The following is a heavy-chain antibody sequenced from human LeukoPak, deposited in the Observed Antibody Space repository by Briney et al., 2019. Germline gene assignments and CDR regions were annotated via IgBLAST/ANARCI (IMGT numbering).Heavy chain of an antibody. J-gene: IGHJ6*03. Sequence: ASVKVSCKASGGTFSSYAISWVRQAPGQGLEWMGGIIPIFGTANYAQKFQGRVTITADESTSTAYMELSSLRSEDTAVYYCARDSDCSSTSCYASYYYMDVWGKGTTVTVSS. CDR3: ARDSDCSSTSCYASYYYMDV. CDR2: IIPIFGTA. D-gene: IGHD2-2*01. CDR1: GGTFSSYA. V-gene: IGHV1-69*13.